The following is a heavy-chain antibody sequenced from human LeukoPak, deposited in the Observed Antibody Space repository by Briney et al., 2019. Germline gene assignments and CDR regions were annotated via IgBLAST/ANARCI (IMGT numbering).Heavy chain of an antibody. CDR3: ARWLQFSLDY. D-gene: IGHD5-24*01. Sequence: GGSLRLSCAGSGFTFSSYGMHWVRQAPGRGLEWVAFIRYDGSNKYYADSVKGRFTISRDNSKNTLYLQVNSLRAEDTAVYYCARWLQFSLDYWGQGTLSPSPQ. CDR1: GFTFSSYG. CDR2: IRYDGSNK. J-gene: IGHJ4*02. V-gene: IGHV3-30*02.